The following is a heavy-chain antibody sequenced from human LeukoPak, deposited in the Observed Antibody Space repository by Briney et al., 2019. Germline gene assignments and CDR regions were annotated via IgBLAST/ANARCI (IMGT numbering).Heavy chain of an antibody. CDR3: ARETVVTAIAVAFDI. CDR2: IYYSGST. J-gene: IGHJ3*02. Sequence: SETLSLTCAVYGGSFSGHYWSWIRQPPGKGLEWIGYIYYSGSTCYNPSLKSRVTISVDTSKNQFSLKLSSVTAADTAVYCCARETVVTAIAVAFDIWGQGTMVTVSS. V-gene: IGHV4-30-4*01. CDR1: GGSFSGHY. D-gene: IGHD2-21*02.